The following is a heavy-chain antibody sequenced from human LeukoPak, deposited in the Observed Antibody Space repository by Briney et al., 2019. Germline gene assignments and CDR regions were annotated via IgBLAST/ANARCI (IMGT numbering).Heavy chain of an antibody. CDR1: GFTFSSYA. Sequence: GRSLRLSCAASGFTFSSYAMHWVRQAPGKGLEWVAVISYDGSNKYYADSVKGRFTISRDNSKNTLYLQMNSLRAEDTAVYYCARAGYRLVSRFDYWGQGTLVTVSS. CDR2: ISYDGSNK. D-gene: IGHD6-19*01. V-gene: IGHV3-30*04. J-gene: IGHJ4*02. CDR3: ARAGYRLVSRFDY.